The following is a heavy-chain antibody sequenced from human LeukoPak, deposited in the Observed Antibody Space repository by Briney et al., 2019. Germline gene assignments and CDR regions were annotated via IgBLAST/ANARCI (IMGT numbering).Heavy chain of an antibody. CDR3: AKDSQGGFWSGYPDY. CDR2: IKQDGSEK. D-gene: IGHD3-3*01. Sequence: GSLRLSCAASGFTFSWYWMSWVRQVQGKGPEWGANIKQDGSEKYYRDSVRGQFTISRDNAENSLYLQMNSLRAEDTAVYYCAKDSQGGFWSGYPDYWGQGTLVTVSS. CDR1: GFTFSWYW. V-gene: IGHV3-7*01. J-gene: IGHJ4*02.